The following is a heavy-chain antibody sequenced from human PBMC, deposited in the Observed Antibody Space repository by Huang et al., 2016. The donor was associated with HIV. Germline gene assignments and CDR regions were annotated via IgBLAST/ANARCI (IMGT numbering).Heavy chain of an antibody. Sequence: QVQLVESGGGVVQPGRSLRLSCLASGFSFSDFGMHWVRQIPGKGLEWVAFLSYNERKRYDTDSGEGRFTSARDKSNNTLYRQMTSLGVADTAVYFCARDANPVDFGSGHYGGHDSWGQGTPVTVSS. D-gene: IGHD3-3*01. CDR2: LSYNERKR. J-gene: IGHJ4*02. V-gene: IGHV3-30*03. CDR1: GFSFSDFG. CDR3: ARDANPVDFGSGHYGGHDS.